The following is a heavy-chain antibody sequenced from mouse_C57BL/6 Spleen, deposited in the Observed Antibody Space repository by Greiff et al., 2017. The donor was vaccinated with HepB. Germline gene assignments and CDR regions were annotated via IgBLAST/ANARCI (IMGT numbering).Heavy chain of an antibody. Sequence: EVKLMESGAELVRPGASVKLSCTASGFNIKDDYMHWVKQRPEQGLEWIGWIDPENGDTEYASKFQGKATITADTSSNTAYLQLSSLTSEDTAVYYCTPYGSSPAWFAYWGQGTLVTVSA. CDR3: TPYGSSPAWFAY. CDR2: IDPENGDT. CDR1: GFNIKDDY. V-gene: IGHV14-4*01. D-gene: IGHD1-1*01. J-gene: IGHJ3*01.